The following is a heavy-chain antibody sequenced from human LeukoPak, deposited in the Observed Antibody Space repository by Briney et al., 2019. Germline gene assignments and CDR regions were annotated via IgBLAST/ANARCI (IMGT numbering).Heavy chain of an antibody. J-gene: IGHJ4*02. CDR3: ARSSWIPPYYFDY. V-gene: IGHV4-59*01. Sequence: TTSETLSLTCTVSGGSISSYYWSWIRQPPGKGLEWIGYIYYSGSTNYNPSLKSRVTISVDTSKNQFSLKLSSVTAADTAVYYCARSSWIPPYYFDYWGQGTLVTVSS. CDR2: IYYSGST. CDR1: GGSISSYY. D-gene: IGHD6-13*01.